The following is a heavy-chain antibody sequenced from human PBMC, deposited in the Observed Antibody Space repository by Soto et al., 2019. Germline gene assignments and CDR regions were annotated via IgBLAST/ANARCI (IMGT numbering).Heavy chain of an antibody. V-gene: IGHV4-39*01. CDR2: IYYSGST. Sequence: SETLSLTCTVSGGSISSSSYYWGWIRQPPGKGLEWIGSIYYSGSTYYNPSLKSRVTISVDTSKNQFSLKLSSVTAADTAVYYCARQSLSSYYFDYWGQGTRVTVSS. CDR3: ARQSLSSYYFDY. CDR1: GGSISSSSYY. J-gene: IGHJ4*02.